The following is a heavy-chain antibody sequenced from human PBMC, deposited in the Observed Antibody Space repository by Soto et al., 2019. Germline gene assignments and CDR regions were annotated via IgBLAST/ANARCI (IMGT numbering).Heavy chain of an antibody. J-gene: IGHJ6*03. CDR2: INDSGNI. CDR3: ARGLILWFGELSRRGGYYYYMDV. Sequence: QVQLQQWGAGLLKPSETLSLTCAVNGGSLSGYQWTWIRQTPGKGLEWIGEINDSGNINYNPSLKSRVTIFLDTPKNQTSLKLNSVTAADSAVYYCARGLILWFGELSRRGGYYYYMDVWAKGTTVTVSS. CDR1: GGSLSGYQ. D-gene: IGHD3-10*01. V-gene: IGHV4-34*01.